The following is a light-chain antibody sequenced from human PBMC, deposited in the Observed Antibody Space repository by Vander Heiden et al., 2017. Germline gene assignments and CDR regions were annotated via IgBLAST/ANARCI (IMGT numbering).Light chain of an antibody. CDR2: AAS. V-gene: IGKV1-27*01. Sequence: DIQMTQSPTSLSASVGDRVTITCRASQGIANSLAWYQQRPGKVPYLLIYAASTLRSGVPSRFSGSGSGTDFTLTISSLQPEDVATYYCQTDNSAPLTFGGGTKVEIK. CDR3: QTDNSAPLT. CDR1: QGIANS. J-gene: IGKJ4*01.